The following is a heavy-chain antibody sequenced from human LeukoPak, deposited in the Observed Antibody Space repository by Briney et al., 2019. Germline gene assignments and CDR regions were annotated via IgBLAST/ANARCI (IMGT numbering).Heavy chain of an antibody. D-gene: IGHD1-26*01. J-gene: IGHJ6*02. CDR3: ARIQWELLRDYYYGMDV. CDR1: GFTFSNYW. Sequence: GGSLRLSCAASGFTFSNYWMSWVRQAPGKGLEWVANIKQDGSEKYAVDSVKGRLTISRDNAKNSLYLQMNSLRVEDTAVYYCARIQWELLRDYYYGMDVWGQGTTVTVSS. CDR2: IKQDGSEK. V-gene: IGHV3-7*01.